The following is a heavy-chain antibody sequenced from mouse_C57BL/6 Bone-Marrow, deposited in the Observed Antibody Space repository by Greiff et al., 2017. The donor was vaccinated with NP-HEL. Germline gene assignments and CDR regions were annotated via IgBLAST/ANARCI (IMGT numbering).Heavy chain of an antibody. D-gene: IGHD1-1*01. Sequence: VQLQQSGAELARPGASVKLSCKASGYTFTSYGISWVKQRTGQGLEWIGEIYPRSGNTYYNETFKGKAKLTADKSSSREYMELRSLTSEDSAVYFWAREIYYYGSNCAMDYWGQGTSVTVSS. V-gene: IGHV1-81*01. CDR3: AREIYYYGSNCAMDY. J-gene: IGHJ4*01. CDR1: GYTFTSYG. CDR2: IYPRSGNT.